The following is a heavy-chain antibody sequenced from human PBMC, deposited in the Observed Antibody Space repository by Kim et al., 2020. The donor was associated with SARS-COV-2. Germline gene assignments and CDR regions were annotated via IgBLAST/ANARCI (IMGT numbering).Heavy chain of an antibody. J-gene: IGHJ5*02. CDR2: IYYSGST. CDR1: GGSISSGGYY. D-gene: IGHD5-12*01. Sequence: SETLSLTCTVSGGSISSGGYYWSWIRQHPGKGLEWIGYIYYSGSTYYNPSLKSRVTISVDTSKNQFSLKLSSVTAADTAVYYCARGRSTKWPRRPRPHTTLRFDPWGQGTLVTVSS. V-gene: IGHV4-31*03. CDR3: ARGRSTKWPRRPRPHTTLRFDP.